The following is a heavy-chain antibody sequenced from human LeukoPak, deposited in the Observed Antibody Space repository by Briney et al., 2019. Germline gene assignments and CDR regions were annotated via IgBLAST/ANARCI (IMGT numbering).Heavy chain of an antibody. J-gene: IGHJ4*02. CDR1: GYIFTSYW. Sequence: GESLKISCKGSGYIFTSYWIGWVRQMPGKGLEWMGIIYPGDSDTRYSPSFQGQVTISADKSTRSTYLQWSSLKASDTAMYYCARQGSYFDYWAQGTLVTVSS. CDR3: ARQGSYFDY. V-gene: IGHV5-51*01. CDR2: IYPGDSDT.